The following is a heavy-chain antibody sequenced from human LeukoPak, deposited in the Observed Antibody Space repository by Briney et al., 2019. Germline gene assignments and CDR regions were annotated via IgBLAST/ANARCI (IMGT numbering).Heavy chain of an antibody. CDR2: IYESGKT. V-gene: IGHV4-34*01. J-gene: IGHJ4*02. D-gene: IGHD5-18*01. Sequence: SETLSLTCAVYGGSFSGYYWSWIRQPPGKGLECIGTIYESGKTYYNPSLKSRVTISLDTSKNQFSLKVTSVTAADTAVYYCARVLYGYQLDYWGQGTLVTVSS. CDR3: ARVLYGYQLDY. CDR1: GGSFSGYY.